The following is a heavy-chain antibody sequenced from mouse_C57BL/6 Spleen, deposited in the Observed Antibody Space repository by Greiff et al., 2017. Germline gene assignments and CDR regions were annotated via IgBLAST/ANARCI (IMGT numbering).Heavy chain of an antibody. J-gene: IGHJ4*01. CDR2: IDPSDSYT. CDR3: ARGYSNFALYAMDD. CDR1: GYTFTSYW. D-gene: IGHD2-5*01. V-gene: IGHV1-59*01. Sequence: QVQLQQPGAELVRPGTSVKLSCKASGYTFTSYWMHWVKQRPGQGLEWIGVIDPSDSYTNYNQKFKGKATLTVDTSSSTAYMQLSSLTSEDSAVYYGARGYSNFALYAMDDWGQGTPVTVSS.